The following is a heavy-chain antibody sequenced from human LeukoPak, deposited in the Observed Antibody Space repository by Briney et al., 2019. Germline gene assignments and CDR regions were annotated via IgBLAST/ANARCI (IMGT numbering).Heavy chain of an antibody. V-gene: IGHV1-8*01. CDR2: MNPNSGNT. J-gene: IGHJ5*02. CDR1: GYTFTSYD. D-gene: IGHD3-10*01. Sequence: ASVKVSCKASGYTFTSYDINWVLQATGQGLEWMGWMNPNSGNTGYAQKFQGRVTMTRNTSISTAYMEQSSLRSEDTAVYYCARSRAVRGVKVWFDPWGQGTLVTVSS. CDR3: ARSRAVRGVKVWFDP.